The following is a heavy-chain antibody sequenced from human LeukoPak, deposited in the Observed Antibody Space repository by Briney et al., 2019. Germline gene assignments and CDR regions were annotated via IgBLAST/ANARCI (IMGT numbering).Heavy chain of an antibody. CDR3: ARGRGDTAMAVFDY. J-gene: IGHJ4*02. Sequence: SETLSLTCAVYGGSFSGYYWSWIRQPPGKGLEWIGEINHSGSTNYNRSLKSRVTISVDTSKNQFSLKLSSVTAADTAVYYCARGRGDTAMAVFDYWGQGTLVTVSS. CDR1: GGSFSGYY. V-gene: IGHV4-34*01. D-gene: IGHD5-18*01. CDR2: INHSGST.